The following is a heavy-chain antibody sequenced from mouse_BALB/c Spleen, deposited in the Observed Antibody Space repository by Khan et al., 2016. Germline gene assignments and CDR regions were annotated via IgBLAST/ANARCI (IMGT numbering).Heavy chain of an antibody. J-gene: IGHJ2*01. D-gene: IGHD1-1*01. CDR3: AREEYYGYFDY. Sequence: EVQLVESGPGLVKPSQSLSLTCTVTGYSITSDYAWNWIRQFPGNKLEWMGYISYSGSTSYNPSLKSRISITRDTSKNQFFLQLNSVTTEDTATYYCAREEYYGYFDYWGQGTTLTVSS. CDR1: GYSITSDYA. CDR2: ISYSGST. V-gene: IGHV3-2*02.